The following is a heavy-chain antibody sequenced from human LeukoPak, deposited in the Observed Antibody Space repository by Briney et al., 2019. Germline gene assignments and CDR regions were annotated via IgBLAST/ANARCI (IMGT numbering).Heavy chain of an antibody. CDR1: GFPFSSYE. D-gene: IGHD3-22*01. CDR2: ISSSGGPI. Sequence: GGSLRLSCAASGFPFSSYEMSWVRQAPGKGLEGISYISSSGGPIHYSDSVKGRFTVSRDNAKNSLYLQMGSLRAEDTAVYYCARGGDSYSSGYYFRFEYWGQGTLVTVSS. V-gene: IGHV3-48*03. J-gene: IGHJ4*02. CDR3: ARGGDSYSSGYYFRFEY.